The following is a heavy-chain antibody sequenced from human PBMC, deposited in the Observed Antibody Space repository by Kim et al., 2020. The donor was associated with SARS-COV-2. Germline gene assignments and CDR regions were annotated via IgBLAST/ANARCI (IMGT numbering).Heavy chain of an antibody. J-gene: IGHJ6*02. V-gene: IGHV3-23*01. CDR1: GFTFSVCA. D-gene: IGHD3-3*01. CDR3: ANHGFGVVIAPVVYHHGMDI. Sequence: GGSLRLSCAASGFTFSVCAMSWVRQAPGKGLEWVSGISGSGESTNYADSVKGRFTVSRDNSKNTLYLQMKSLRVEDTGIYYCANHGFGVVIAPVVYHHGMDIWGQGTTVIVSS. CDR2: ISGSGEST.